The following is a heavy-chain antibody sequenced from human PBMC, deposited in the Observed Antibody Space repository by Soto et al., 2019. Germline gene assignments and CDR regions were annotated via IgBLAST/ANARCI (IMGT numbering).Heavy chain of an antibody. CDR2: IYYSGNT. V-gene: IGHV4-61*01. J-gene: IGHJ4*02. D-gene: IGHD3-22*01. CDR3: ARGGGPYDSSSYYFDS. Sequence: QVHLQESGPRLVQPSETLSLACTVSGGPVNSGSYFWSWIRQPPGKGLEWIGYIYYSGNTFYNPSFQSRVTMSVDPSKNQFSLQLPSVTAADTAVYYCARGGGPYDSSSYYFDSWGQGTLVTVSS. CDR1: GGPVNSGSYF.